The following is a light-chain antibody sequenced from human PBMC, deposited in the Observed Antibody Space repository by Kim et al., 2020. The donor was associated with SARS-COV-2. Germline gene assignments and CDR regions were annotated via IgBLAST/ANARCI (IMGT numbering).Light chain of an antibody. J-gene: IGKJ1*01. V-gene: IGKV3-20*01. Sequence: IVLTQSPGTLSLSPGERATLSCRASQSVSSIYLAWYQQKPGQAPRLLTYGASSRATGIPDRFTGSGSGTDFTLTISRLEPEDFAVYYCQQRGTFGQGTKVDIK. CDR1: QSVSSIY. CDR2: GAS. CDR3: QQRGT.